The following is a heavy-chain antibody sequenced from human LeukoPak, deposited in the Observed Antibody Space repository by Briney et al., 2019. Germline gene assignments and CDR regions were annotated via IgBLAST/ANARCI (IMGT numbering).Heavy chain of an antibody. CDR1: GITFINYS. J-gene: IGHJ4*02. CDR3: ARTSHYVDIAATIPYGIYYFDY. CDR2: ITGSGTFT. D-gene: IGHD5-12*01. Sequence: GGSLRLSCAASGITFINYSMTWVRQAPGKGLEWISAITGSGTFTDYADSVKGRFTISRDNSKNTLYLQINSLRAEDTAVYYCARTSHYVDIAATIPYGIYYFDYWGQGTLVTVSS. V-gene: IGHV3-23*01.